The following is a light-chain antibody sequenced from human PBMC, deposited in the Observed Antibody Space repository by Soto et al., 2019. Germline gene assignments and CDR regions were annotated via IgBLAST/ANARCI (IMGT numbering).Light chain of an antibody. CDR3: CSYAGSYTYV. CDR1: SSDVGGYNY. J-gene: IGLJ1*01. CDR2: DVS. Sequence: QSVLTQPRSVSGSPGQSVTISCTGTSSDVGGYNYVSWYQQHPGKVPKLMIYDVSKRPSGVTDRCSGSTSGNTASLTISGLQADDEADYYCCSYAGSYTYVFGNGTKLTVL. V-gene: IGLV2-11*01.